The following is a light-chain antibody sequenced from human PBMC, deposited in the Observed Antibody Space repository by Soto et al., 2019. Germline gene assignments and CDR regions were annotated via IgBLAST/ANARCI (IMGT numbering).Light chain of an antibody. V-gene: IGKV1-5*01. CDR1: LNIGDW. Sequence: DIQMTQSPSTLSASVGARVTITCRASLNIGDWLAWYPQKPGKAPDLLIYDVSVLESGVPSRFSGSGSGTEFTLTISSLQPDDFATYYCQHYHSFPVTFGGGTKVEMK. J-gene: IGKJ4*01. CDR3: QHYHSFPVT. CDR2: DVS.